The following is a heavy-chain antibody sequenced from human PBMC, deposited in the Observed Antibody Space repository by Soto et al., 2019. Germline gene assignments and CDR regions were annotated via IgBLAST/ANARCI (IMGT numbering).Heavy chain of an antibody. CDR2: IWYDGSNK. V-gene: IGHV3-33*01. CDR3: ARDYYGSGSSYFDY. J-gene: IGHJ4*02. Sequence: GKGLEWVAVIWYDGSNKYYADSVKGRFTISRDNSKNTLYLQMNSLRAEDTAVYYRARDYYGSGSSYFDYWGQRTPVIVFS. D-gene: IGHD3-10*01.